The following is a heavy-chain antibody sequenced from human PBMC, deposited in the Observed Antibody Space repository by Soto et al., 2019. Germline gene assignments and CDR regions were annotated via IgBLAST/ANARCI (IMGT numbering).Heavy chain of an antibody. D-gene: IGHD1-1*01. CDR2: IYYSGST. V-gene: IGHV4-59*08. CDR3: ARRYGYSFDY. Sequence: SETLSLTCTVSGGSISSYYWSWIRQPPGKGLEWIGYIYYSGSTNYNPSLKSRVTISVDTSKNQFSLKLSFVTAADTAVYYCARRYGYSFDYWGQGTLVTVSS. CDR1: GGSISSYY. J-gene: IGHJ4*02.